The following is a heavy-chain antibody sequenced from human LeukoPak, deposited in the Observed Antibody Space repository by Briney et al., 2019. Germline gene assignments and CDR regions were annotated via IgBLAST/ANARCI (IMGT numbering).Heavy chain of an antibody. CDR1: GFTFSSYA. CDR2: ISGSGGST. CDR3: TTTYYDFWSGYYTPLEFDY. J-gene: IGHJ4*02. Sequence: GGSLRLSCAASGFTFSSYAMSWVRQAPGKGLEWVSAISGSGGSTYYADSVKGRFTISRDNSKNTLYLQMNSLKTEDTAVYYCTTTYYDFWSGYYTPLEFDYWGQGTLVTVSS. D-gene: IGHD3-3*01. V-gene: IGHV3-23*01.